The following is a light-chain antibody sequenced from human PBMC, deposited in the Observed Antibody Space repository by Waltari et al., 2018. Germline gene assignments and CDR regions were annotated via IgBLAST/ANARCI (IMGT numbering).Light chain of an antibody. J-gene: IGKJ1*01. Sequence: ELVLTQYPGTLSLSPGEGATLPCWASQSMTASYLAWYQQRPGQAPRLLIYGTSSRATGIPDRFSGSGSGTDFTLTISRLEPEDFAVYYCQQYGSSPRTFGQGTKVEIK. CDR1: QSMTASY. CDR3: QQYGSSPRT. V-gene: IGKV3-20*01. CDR2: GTS.